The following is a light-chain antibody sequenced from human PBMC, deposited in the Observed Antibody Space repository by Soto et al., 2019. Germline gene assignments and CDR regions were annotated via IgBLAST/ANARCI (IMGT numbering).Light chain of an antibody. CDR1: QSVGSY. CDR3: QQYGSSPRT. CDR2: GAS. V-gene: IGKV3-20*01. J-gene: IGKJ1*01. Sequence: EIVLTQSAGTLSLSPGERATLSCRVSQSVGSYLAWYQQKPAQAPRLLIYGASSRATGIPDRFSGSGSGTDFTLTISRLEPEDFAVYYCQQYGSSPRTFGQGTKVDIK.